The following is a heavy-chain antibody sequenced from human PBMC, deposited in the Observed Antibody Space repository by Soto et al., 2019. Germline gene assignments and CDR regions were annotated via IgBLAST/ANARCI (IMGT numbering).Heavy chain of an antibody. D-gene: IGHD6-6*01. CDR3: ARRGGSSSGYYYYAIDV. CDR1: SDSMNSGGYY. J-gene: IGHJ6*02. CDR2: IYSNGDT. V-gene: IGHV4-31*03. Sequence: TLSRTCSVSSDSMNSGGYYWSWIRQHPGKGLEWIGYIYSNGDTYYNPSLKSRVTISVDTSKKQFSLNLTSVTAADTAVSYCARRGGSSSGYYYYAIDVCGQGTTVTVSS.